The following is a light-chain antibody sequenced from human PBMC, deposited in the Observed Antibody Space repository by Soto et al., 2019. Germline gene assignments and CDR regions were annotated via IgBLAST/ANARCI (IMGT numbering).Light chain of an antibody. CDR1: QSISSF. CDR3: QQTYSTPQT. V-gene: IGKV1-39*01. J-gene: IGKJ1*01. CDR2: AAS. Sequence: DIQMPQSPSSLSASVGGGVTITCRASQSISSFLNWYQQKPGKAPKLLIYAASSLQSGVSSRFSGRGSGTDFTLTISSLQPEDFATYYCQQTYSTPQTFGQGTKVDIK.